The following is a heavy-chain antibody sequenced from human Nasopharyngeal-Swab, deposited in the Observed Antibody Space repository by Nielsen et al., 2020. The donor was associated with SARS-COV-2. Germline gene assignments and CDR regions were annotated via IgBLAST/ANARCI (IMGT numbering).Heavy chain of an antibody. Sequence: GESLKISCATSGFTFTNYAMSWVRQAPGKGLQWVATISFSGGGTYYADSVKGRFIISRDNSQNTLFLQMSSLTAEDTAVYYCARDGLDYDFWSAYFMDVWGQGTTVTVSS. CDR3: ARDGLDYDFWSAYFMDV. CDR2: ISFSGGGT. D-gene: IGHD3-3*01. CDR1: GFTFTNYA. V-gene: IGHV3-23*01. J-gene: IGHJ6*02.